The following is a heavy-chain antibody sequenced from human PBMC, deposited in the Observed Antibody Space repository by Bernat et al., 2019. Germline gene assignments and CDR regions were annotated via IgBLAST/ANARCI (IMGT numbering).Heavy chain of an antibody. J-gene: IGHJ3*02. D-gene: IGHD4-11*01. CDR3: ARSNPGDI. CDR2: ISSSSSTI. Sequence: LQLQESGPGLVKPSETLSLTCTVSGGSISSSSSYYWGWVRQAPGKGLEWVSYISSSSSTIDYADSVKGRFTISRDNAKNSLSLQMNSLRDEDTAVYYCARSNPGDIWGQGTMVTVSS. V-gene: IGHV3-48*02. CDR1: GGSISSSS.